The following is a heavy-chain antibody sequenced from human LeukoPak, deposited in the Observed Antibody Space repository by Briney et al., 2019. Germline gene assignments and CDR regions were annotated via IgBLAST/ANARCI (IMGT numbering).Heavy chain of an antibody. Sequence: GGSLRLSCAASGFTFSNAWMTWVRQAPGKGLEWVGRIKRNSDGGTADYAAAVKGRFTMSRDDSENTLYLQMSSLKTEDTAVYYCTTYAAGGSWFDPWGQGTLVTVSS. CDR1: GFTFSNAW. D-gene: IGHD6-25*01. CDR3: TTYAAGGSWFDP. J-gene: IGHJ5*02. V-gene: IGHV3-15*01. CDR2: IKRNSDGGTA.